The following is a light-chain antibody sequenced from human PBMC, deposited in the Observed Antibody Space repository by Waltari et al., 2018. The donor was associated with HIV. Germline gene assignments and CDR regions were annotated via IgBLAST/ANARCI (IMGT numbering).Light chain of an antibody. CDR1: TSTIGSNT. CDR3: AAWDASLHVL. CDR2: RNH. V-gene: IGLV1-44*01. J-gene: IGLJ2*01. Sequence: QSVLTQPPSASGTLGQAVTISCFGSTSTIGSNTVHWYQHPPGAAPKPIIFRNHQRPSGVPDRFSGSQSGTSAFLTITGLLSGDEATDYCAAWDASLHVLFGGGTQLTVV.